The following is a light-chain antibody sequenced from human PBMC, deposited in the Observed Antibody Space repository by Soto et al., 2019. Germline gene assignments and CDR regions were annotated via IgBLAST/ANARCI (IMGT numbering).Light chain of an antibody. J-gene: IGLJ1*01. CDR1: SSNIGTGYD. CDR3: QSFDSSPFYA. CDR2: GNS. V-gene: IGLV1-40*01. Sequence: QSVLTQPPSVSAAPGQRVTISCTWSSSNIGTGYDVHWYQQLPGTAPKLLIYGNSNRPSGVPDRFSGSKSGTSASLAITGLQAEDEADYYCQSFDSSPFYAFGTGTKVTVL.